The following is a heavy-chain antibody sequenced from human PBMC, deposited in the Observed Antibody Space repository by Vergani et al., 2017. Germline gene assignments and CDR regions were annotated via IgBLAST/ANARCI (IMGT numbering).Heavy chain of an antibody. V-gene: IGHV4-39*07. CDR1: GGSISSSSYY. J-gene: IGHJ5*02. D-gene: IGHD3-16*01. CDR2: IYYSGST. Sequence: QLQLQESGPGLVKPSETLSLTCTVSGGSISSSSYYWGWIRQPPGKGLEWIGSIYYSGSTNYNPSLKSRVTISVDTSKNQFSLKLSSVTAADTAVYYCARAVAYDYIWGSLPFDPWGQGTLVTVSS. CDR3: ARAVAYDYIWGSLPFDP.